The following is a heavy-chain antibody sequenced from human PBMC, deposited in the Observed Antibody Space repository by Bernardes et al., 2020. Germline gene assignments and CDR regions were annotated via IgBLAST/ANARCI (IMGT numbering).Heavy chain of an antibody. CDR1: GYTFTDYY. J-gene: IGHJ3*01. CDR3: AVDYGGNPERFAFDF. CDR2: INCYSGGT. D-gene: IGHD4-17*01. Sequence: ASVKVSCKASGYTFTDYYMHWVRQAPGQGLEWVGRINCYSGGTNYAQKFQGRVTMTRDTSISTAYMELSRLRFDETAVYYCAVDYGGNPERFAFDFWGQGTMVTVSS. V-gene: IGHV1-2*06.